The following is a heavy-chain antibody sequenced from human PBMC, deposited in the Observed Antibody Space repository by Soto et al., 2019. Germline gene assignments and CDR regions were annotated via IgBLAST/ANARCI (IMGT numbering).Heavy chain of an antibody. CDR1: GDSVSNSGYY. V-gene: IGHV4-39*07. J-gene: IGHJ1*01. CDR2: VSFSGSK. D-gene: IGHD6-13*01. Sequence: SETLSLTCTVSGDSVSNSGYYWGWIRQSPGKRLEWIGSVSFSGSKYYNPSLRSRVTFSVDTSKTLISLKLSSVTAADTAVYYCTRDPGYSSTCYFFFPHWAQGTLVPVSS. CDR3: TRDPGYSSTCYFFFPH.